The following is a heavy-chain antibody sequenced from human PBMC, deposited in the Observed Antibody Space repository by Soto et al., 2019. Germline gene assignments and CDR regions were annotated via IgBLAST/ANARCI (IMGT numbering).Heavy chain of an antibody. CDR3: ARINWNPWRYFDY. CDR2: IFYSGST. D-gene: IGHD1-1*01. CDR1: GGSISSGGYY. Sequence: SETLSLTCTVSGGSISSGGYYWSWIRQHPGKGLEWIGFIFYSGSTYYSPPLKSRVIISVDTSKNQFSLKLSSVTAADTAIYYCARINWNPWRYFDYWGQGTLVTVSS. V-gene: IGHV4-31*03. J-gene: IGHJ4*02.